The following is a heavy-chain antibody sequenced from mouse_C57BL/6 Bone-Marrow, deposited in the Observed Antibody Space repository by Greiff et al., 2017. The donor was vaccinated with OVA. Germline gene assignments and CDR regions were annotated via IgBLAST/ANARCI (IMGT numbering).Heavy chain of an antibody. CDR1: GFTFSDYY. D-gene: IGHD1-1*01. CDR2: ISNGGGST. J-gene: IGHJ4*01. Sequence: EVHLVEFGGGLVQPGGSLKLSCAASGFTFSDYYMYWVRQTPEKRLEWVAYISNGGGSTYYPDTVKGRFTISRDNAKNTLYLQMSRLKSEDTAMYYCARHDNYYGSSYAMDYWGQGTSVTVSS. CDR3: ARHDNYYGSSYAMDY. V-gene: IGHV5-12*01.